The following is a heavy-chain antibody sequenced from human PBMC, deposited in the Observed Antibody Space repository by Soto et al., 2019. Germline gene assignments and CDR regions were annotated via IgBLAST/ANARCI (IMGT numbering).Heavy chain of an antibody. CDR1: GGTFSSYA. J-gene: IGHJ5*02. D-gene: IGHD1-26*01. CDR2: IIPMFGTA. V-gene: IGHV1-69*06. CDR3: ARAPPIVGVTNWFDP. Sequence: QVQLVQSGAEVKKPGSSVRVSCKASGGTFSSYAINWVRQAPGQGLEWMGGIIPMFGTANYAQKFQGRATITEDKLTSTVYLELSRLRSEDTAMYYCARAPPIVGVTNWFDPWGQGTLVTVSS.